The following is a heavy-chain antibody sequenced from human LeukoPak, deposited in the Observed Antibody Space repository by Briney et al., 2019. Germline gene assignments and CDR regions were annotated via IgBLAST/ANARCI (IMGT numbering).Heavy chain of an antibody. J-gene: IGHJ4*02. D-gene: IGHD6-13*01. Sequence: GGSLRLSCAASGFTFSNAWMSWVRQAPGKGLEWVGRIKSKTDGGTTDCAAPVKGRFTISRDDSKNTLYLQMNSLKTEDTAVYYCTTALIAAAGRYYFDYWGQGTLVTVSS. CDR2: IKSKTDGGTT. CDR1: GFTFSNAW. V-gene: IGHV3-15*01. CDR3: TTALIAAAGRYYFDY.